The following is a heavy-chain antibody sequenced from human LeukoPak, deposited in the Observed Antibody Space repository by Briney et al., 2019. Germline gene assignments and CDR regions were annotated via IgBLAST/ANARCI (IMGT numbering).Heavy chain of an antibody. CDR1: GGSISSSSYY. D-gene: IGHD1-1*01. J-gene: IGHJ4*02. V-gene: IGHV4-39*01. CDR2: IYYSGST. CDR3: ARHVRGTTRNYYLDY. Sequence: SETLSLTCTVSGGSISSSSYYWGWIRQPPGKGLEWIGSIYYSGSTYYNPSLRSRVTISVDTSKNQFSPKLSSVTAADTAVYYCARHVRGTTRNYYLDYWGQGTLVTVSS.